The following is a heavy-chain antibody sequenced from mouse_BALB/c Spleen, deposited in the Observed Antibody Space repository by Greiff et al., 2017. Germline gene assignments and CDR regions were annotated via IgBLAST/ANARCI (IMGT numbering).Heavy chain of an antibody. D-gene: IGHD1-1*01. V-gene: IGHV1-82*01. J-gene: IGHJ4*01. CDR3: ARGGNLLLRPIVYAMDY. Sequence: QVQLQQSGPELVKPGASVKISCKASGYAFSSSWMNWVKQRPGQGLEWIGRIYPGDGDTNYNGKFKGKATLTADKSSSTAYMQLSSLTSVDSAVYFCARGGNLLLRPIVYAMDYWGQGTSVTVSS. CDR2: IYPGDGDT. CDR1: GYAFSSSW.